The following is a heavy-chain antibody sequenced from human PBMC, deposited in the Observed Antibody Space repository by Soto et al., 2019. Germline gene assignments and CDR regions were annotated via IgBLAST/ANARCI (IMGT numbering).Heavy chain of an antibody. J-gene: IGHJ4*02. D-gene: IGHD1-20*01. V-gene: IGHV1-8*02. CDR2: MSPSSGNT. Sequence: QVQLVQSGAEVEKPGASVKVSCQASGYKFNTYDINWVRQATGQGLEWMGWMSPSSGNTGYAQKFQGRVTMTRDTSVSTAYMELNSLTSDDTAVYYCARGITQGYDNWGQGTPVTVSS. CDR1: GYKFNTYD. CDR3: ARGITQGYDN.